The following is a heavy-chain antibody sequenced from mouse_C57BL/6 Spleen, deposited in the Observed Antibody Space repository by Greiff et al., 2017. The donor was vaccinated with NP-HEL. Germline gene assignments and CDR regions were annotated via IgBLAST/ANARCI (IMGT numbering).Heavy chain of an antibody. Sequence: QVQLQQPGAELVKPGASVKLSCKASGYTFTSYWMHWVKQRPGQGLEWIGMIHPNSGSTNYNEKFKSKATLTVDKSSSTAYMQLSSLTSEDSAVYYCARRMDFGDGFAYWGQGTLVTVSA. CDR2: IHPNSGST. D-gene: IGHD2-3*01. J-gene: IGHJ3*01. V-gene: IGHV1-64*01. CDR3: ARRMDFGDGFAY. CDR1: GYTFTSYW.